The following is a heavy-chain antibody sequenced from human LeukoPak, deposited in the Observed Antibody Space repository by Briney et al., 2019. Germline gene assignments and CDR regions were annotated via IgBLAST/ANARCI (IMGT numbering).Heavy chain of an antibody. CDR3: ARVGSDKDYGTDV. CDR1: GFTFSYYG. CDR2: IWFDGSNK. J-gene: IGHJ6*02. D-gene: IGHD2-15*01. Sequence: GGSLRLSCAASGFTFSYYGMHWVRQAPGKGLEWVAVIWFDGSNKYYADSVKGRFSISRDNSKNTLYLQMNSLRAEDTAVYYCARVGSDKDYGTDVWGQGTTVTVSS. V-gene: IGHV3-33*01.